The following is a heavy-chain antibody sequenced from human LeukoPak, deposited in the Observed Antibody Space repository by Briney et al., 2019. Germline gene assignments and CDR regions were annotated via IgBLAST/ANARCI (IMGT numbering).Heavy chain of an antibody. V-gene: IGHV1-2*02. D-gene: IGHD3-10*01. Sequence: ASVKVSCKASGYTLTDYYIHWVRQAPGQGLEWMGWIKPKSGGTNYSQKFRGRVTMTRDTSISTAYMELNRLTSDDTAVYFCARDRVGRGETGNWFDPWGQGTLVTVSS. CDR3: ARDRVGRGETGNWFDP. CDR1: GYTLTDYY. CDR2: IKPKSGGT. J-gene: IGHJ5*02.